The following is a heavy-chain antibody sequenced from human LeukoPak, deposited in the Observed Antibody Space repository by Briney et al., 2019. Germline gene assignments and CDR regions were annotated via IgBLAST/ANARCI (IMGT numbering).Heavy chain of an antibody. CDR2: IYTSGST. D-gene: IGHD2-2*01. V-gene: IGHV4-59*10. CDR3: GRGVGVFVVVPTASDRFYH. J-gene: IGHJ5*02. CDR1: GGSFSGYY. Sequence: SETLSLTCAVYGGSFSGYYWSWIRQPGGKGLEWIGRIYTSGSTNYNPSLKSRVTMSVDTSKNQFSLKLSSVTAADTGVYYCGRGVGVFVVVPTASDRFYHWGEGTMATVSS.